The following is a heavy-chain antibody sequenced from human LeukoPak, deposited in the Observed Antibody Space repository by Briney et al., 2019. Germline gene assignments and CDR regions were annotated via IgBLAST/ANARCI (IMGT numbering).Heavy chain of an antibody. Sequence: GGSLRLSCAASGFIFTDYGMHWVRQAPGKGLEWLTFIRYDGSDKYYADSVKGRFTISRDNSKNTLYLQMNSLRAEDTAVYYCAKEPDYGDYVGYYYYYMDVWGKGTTVTVSS. CDR2: IRYDGSDK. CDR1: GFIFTDYG. V-gene: IGHV3-30*02. J-gene: IGHJ6*03. CDR3: AKEPDYGDYVGYYYYYMDV. D-gene: IGHD4-17*01.